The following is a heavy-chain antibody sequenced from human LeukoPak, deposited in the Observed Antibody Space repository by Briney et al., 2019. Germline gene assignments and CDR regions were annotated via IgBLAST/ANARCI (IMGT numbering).Heavy chain of an antibody. J-gene: IGHJ4*02. CDR1: GYNFISYW. Sequence: LGESLKISCKTSGYNFISYWIGWVRQRPGKGLEWMVNIYPADSDTRYSPSFQGQVTISADKSINTAYLQWSSLTASDTAMYYCTRFWGYSSGWSHSYYWGQGTLVTVSS. CDR2: IYPADSDT. CDR3: TRFWGYSSGWSHSYY. D-gene: IGHD6-19*01. V-gene: IGHV5-51*01.